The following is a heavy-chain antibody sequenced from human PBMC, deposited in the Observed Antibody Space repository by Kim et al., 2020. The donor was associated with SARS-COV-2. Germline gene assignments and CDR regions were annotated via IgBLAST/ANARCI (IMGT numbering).Heavy chain of an antibody. CDR3: AKTIGSSWHRGQGPHAFDI. Sequence: GGSLRLSCAASGFTVSSNYMSWVRQAPGKGLEWVSVIYSGGSTYYADSVKGRFTISRDNSKNTLYLQMNSLRAEDTAVYYCAKTIGSSWHRGQGPHAFDIWGQGTMVTVSS. D-gene: IGHD6-13*01. CDR2: IYSGGST. V-gene: IGHV3-53*01. J-gene: IGHJ3*02. CDR1: GFTVSSNY.